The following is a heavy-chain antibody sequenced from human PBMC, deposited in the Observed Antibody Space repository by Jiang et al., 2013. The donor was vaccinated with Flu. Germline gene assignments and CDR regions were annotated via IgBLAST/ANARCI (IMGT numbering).Heavy chain of an antibody. D-gene: IGHD3-22*01. Sequence: QAPGQGLEWMGWISVNTGNTNYAQKFQGRVTMTTDTSTSTAYMELRSLTSDDTAVYYCARHVTMILSGWFDPWGQGTLVTVSS. V-gene: IGHV1-18*01. J-gene: IGHJ5*02. CDR3: ARHVTMILSGWFDP. CDR2: ISVNTGNT.